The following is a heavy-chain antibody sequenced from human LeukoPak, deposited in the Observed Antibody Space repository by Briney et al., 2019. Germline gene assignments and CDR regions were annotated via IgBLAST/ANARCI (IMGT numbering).Heavy chain of an antibody. J-gene: IGHJ3*02. CDR3: TTDGGIVGAPWWGDAFDI. V-gene: IGHV3-15*01. CDR1: AFTFSSYS. Sequence: GGSLRLSCAASAFTFSSYSMHWVRQAPGKGLEWVGRIKSKTDGGTTDYAAPVKGRFTISRDDSKNTLYLQMNSLKTEDTAVYYCTTDGGIVGAPWWGDAFDIWGQGTMVTVSS. CDR2: IKSKTDGGTT. D-gene: IGHD1-26*01.